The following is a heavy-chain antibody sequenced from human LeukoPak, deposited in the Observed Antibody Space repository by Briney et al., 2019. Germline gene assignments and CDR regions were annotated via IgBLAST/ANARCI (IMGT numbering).Heavy chain of an antibody. Sequence: PGGSLRLSCAASGFTFSSYEMNWVRQAPGKGLEWVSYISSSGSTIYCADSPKGRSTISRDNAKNSLYLQMNSLRAEDTAVYYCARDDVPGGIDYWGQGTLVTVSS. D-gene: IGHD3-16*01. CDR2: ISSSGSTI. V-gene: IGHV3-48*03. J-gene: IGHJ4*02. CDR1: GFTFSSYE. CDR3: ARDDVPGGIDY.